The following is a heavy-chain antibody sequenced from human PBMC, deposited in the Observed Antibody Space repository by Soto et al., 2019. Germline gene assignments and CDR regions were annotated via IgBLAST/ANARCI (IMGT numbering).Heavy chain of an antibody. CDR2: IYPGDSDT. Sequence: PGESLKISCKGSGYSFTSYWIGWVRQMPGKGLEWMGIIYPGDSDTRYSPSFQGQVTISADKSISTAYLQWSSLKASDTAMYYCARTRYDFWSGYYTGYYGMDVWGQGTTVTVSS. D-gene: IGHD3-3*01. CDR3: ARTRYDFWSGYYTGYYGMDV. J-gene: IGHJ6*02. V-gene: IGHV5-51*01. CDR1: GYSFTSYW.